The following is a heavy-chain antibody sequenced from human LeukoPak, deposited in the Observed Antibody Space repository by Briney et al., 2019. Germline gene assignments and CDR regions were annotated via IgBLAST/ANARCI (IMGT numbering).Heavy chain of an antibody. D-gene: IGHD2-15*01. J-gene: IGHJ3*02. V-gene: IGHV3-66*02. CDR2: IYSGGST. CDR3: ARDGYVDRYCSGGSCYSFDI. CDR1: GFTVSSNY. Sequence: GGSLRLSCAASGFTVSSNYMSWVRQAPGKGLEWVSVIYSGGSTYYADSVKGRFTISRDNSKNTLYLQMNSLRAEDTAVYHCARDGYVDRYCSGGSCYSFDIWGQGTMVTVSS.